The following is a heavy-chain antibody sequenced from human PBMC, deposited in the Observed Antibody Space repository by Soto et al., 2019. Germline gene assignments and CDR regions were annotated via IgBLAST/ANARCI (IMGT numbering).Heavy chain of an antibody. V-gene: IGHV3-30*02. J-gene: IGHJ4*02. D-gene: IGHD2-15*01. CDR2: ISHDGRDI. CDR3: AQDLCAASSTAPED. Sequence: XGCLRLSCVETGLTFGAYSMDWVRQAPGKGLEWVACISHDGRDIFYADSVKGRFTISRDNSKKTLYLEMNSLRGDDTAVYYCAQDLCAASSTAPEDWGQGTLVTVSS. CDR1: GLTFGAYS.